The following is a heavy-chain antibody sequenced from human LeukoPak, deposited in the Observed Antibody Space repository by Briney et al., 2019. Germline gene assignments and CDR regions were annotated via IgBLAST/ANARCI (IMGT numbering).Heavy chain of an antibody. Sequence: PGGSLRLSCAASGFTFSSYSMSWVRQAPGKGLEWVSSISSSSSYIYYADSVKGRFTISRDNAKNSLYLQMNSLRAEDTAVYYCARSRANGDYGYWGQGTLVTVSS. CDR3: ARSRANGDYGY. CDR2: ISSSSSYI. CDR1: GFTFSSYS. V-gene: IGHV3-21*01. D-gene: IGHD4-17*01. J-gene: IGHJ4*02.